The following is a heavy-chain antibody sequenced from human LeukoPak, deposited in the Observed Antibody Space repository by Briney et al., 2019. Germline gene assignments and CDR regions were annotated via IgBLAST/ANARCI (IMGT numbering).Heavy chain of an antibody. CDR1: GFTFDDYA. V-gene: IGHV3-9*03. Sequence: GGSLRLSCAASGFTFDDYAMHWVRQAPGKGLEWVSGISWNSGSIGYADSVKGRFTISRDNAKNSLYLQMNSLRAEEMALYYCAKDIEQVAAKGGFDYWGQGTLVTVSS. J-gene: IGHJ4*02. D-gene: IGHD2-15*01. CDR3: AKDIEQVAAKGGFDY. CDR2: ISWNSGSI.